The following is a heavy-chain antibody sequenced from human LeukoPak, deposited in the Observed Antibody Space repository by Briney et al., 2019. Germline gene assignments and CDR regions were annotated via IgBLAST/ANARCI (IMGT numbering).Heavy chain of an antibody. CDR3: ARGGRFAPIVVVVAATQLMDV. CDR1: GGSFSAYY. J-gene: IGHJ6*04. Sequence: KPSETLSLTCAVYGGSFSAYYWSWIRQPPGKGLEWIGEINHSGSTNYNPSLKSRVTMSVDTSKNQSSLKLNSVTAADTAVYYCARGGRFAPIVVVVAATQLMDVWGKGTTVTVSS. CDR2: INHSGST. D-gene: IGHD2-15*01. V-gene: IGHV4-34*01.